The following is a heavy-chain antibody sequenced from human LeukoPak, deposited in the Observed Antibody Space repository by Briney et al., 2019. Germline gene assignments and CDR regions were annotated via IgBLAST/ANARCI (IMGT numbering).Heavy chain of an antibody. CDR1: GGSISSSSYY. D-gene: IGHD3-9*01. J-gene: IGHJ4*02. CDR3: ARGYDNFAY. CDR2: IHYSGST. Sequence: SETLSLTCTVSGGSISSSSYYWGWIRQPPGTGLEWIGTIHYSGSTYYNPSLKSRVTISVDTSQNQFSLKLSSVTAADTAVYYCARGYDNFAYWGQGTLVTVSS. V-gene: IGHV4-39*07.